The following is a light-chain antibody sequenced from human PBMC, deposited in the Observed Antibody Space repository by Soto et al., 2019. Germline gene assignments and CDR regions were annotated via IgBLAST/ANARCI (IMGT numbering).Light chain of an antibody. J-gene: IGLJ2*01. CDR1: SSDVGGYNY. V-gene: IGLV2-8*01. CDR3: CSYAGSNNVI. Sequence: QSVLTQPPSASGSPGQSVTISCTGTSSDVGGYNYVSWYQQHPGKAPKLMIYEVTKRPSGVPDRFSGSKSGNTASLTVSGLQAEDEADYYCCSYAGSNNVIFGRGTKVTVL. CDR2: EVT.